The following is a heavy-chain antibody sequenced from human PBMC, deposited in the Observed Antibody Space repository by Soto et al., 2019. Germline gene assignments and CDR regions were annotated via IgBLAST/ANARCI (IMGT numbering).Heavy chain of an antibody. CDR2: IKQDGSEK. Sequence: GGSLRLSCAASEFTFSGYWMSWVRQAPGKGLEWVANIKQDGSEKYYVDSVKGRFTISRDNAKNSLYLQMNSLRAEDTAVYYCARAVGYSSGWRPYYFDYWGQGTLVTVSS. D-gene: IGHD6-19*01. CDR1: EFTFSGYW. J-gene: IGHJ4*02. CDR3: ARAVGYSSGWRPYYFDY. V-gene: IGHV3-7*01.